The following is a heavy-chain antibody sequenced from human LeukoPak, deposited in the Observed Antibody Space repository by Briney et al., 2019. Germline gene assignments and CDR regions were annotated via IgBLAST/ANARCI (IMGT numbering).Heavy chain of an antibody. D-gene: IGHD1-20*01. CDR1: GYSISSGYY. J-gene: IGHJ4*02. CDR2: LYHSGST. V-gene: IGHV4-38-2*02. CDR3: ERENNWQYFDY. Sequence: PSETLSLTCTVSGYSISSGYYWGWIRQPPGKGLEWIGRLYHSGSTYYNPSLKSRRTISVERSKKQSSLILSSVTATDTPGCLCERENNWQYFDYWGQGTLVTVYS.